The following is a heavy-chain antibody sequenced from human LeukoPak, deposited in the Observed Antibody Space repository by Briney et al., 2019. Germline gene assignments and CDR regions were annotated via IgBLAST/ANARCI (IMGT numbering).Heavy chain of an antibody. D-gene: IGHD6-6*01. CDR1: GGSINVYY. CDR2: ISYSGST. CDR3: ARGGSRSYTSSTLDY. V-gene: IGHV4-59*01. J-gene: IGHJ4*02. Sequence: PSETLSLTCSVSGGSINVYYWNWIRQSPGKGLEWIGSISYSGSTNYNPSLKSRVTISMDTSKNRFSLKVSSVIAADTAMYYCARGGSRSYTSSTLDYWGRGTLVTVSS.